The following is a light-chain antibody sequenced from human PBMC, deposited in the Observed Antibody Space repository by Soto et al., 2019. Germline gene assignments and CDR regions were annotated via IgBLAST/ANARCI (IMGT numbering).Light chain of an antibody. CDR3: QQYKNWPGT. J-gene: IGKJ1*01. V-gene: IGKV3-15*01. CDR2: GAS. CDR1: QSVSSK. Sequence: IVLTQSPGTLSVSPGERATLSCRASQSVSSKLAWYQQKPGQAPRLLFYGASTGATGIPARFSGSGSETEFTLSISSLQSVDFAVYYCQQYKNWPGTFGQGTKVE.